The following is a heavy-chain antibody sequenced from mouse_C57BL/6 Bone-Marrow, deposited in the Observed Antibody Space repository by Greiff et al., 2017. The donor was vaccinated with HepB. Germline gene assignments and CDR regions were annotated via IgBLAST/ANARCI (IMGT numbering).Heavy chain of an antibody. V-gene: IGHV1-82*01. Sequence: QVQLQQSGPELVKPGASVKISCKASGYAFSSSWMNWVKQRPGKGLEWIGRIYPGDGDTNYNGKFKGKATLTADKSSSTAYMQLSSLTSEDSAVYFCARRGVRTGTCYAMDYWGQGTSVTVSS. D-gene: IGHD4-1*01. CDR3: ARRGVRTGTCYAMDY. CDR2: IYPGDGDT. CDR1: GYAFSSSW. J-gene: IGHJ4*01.